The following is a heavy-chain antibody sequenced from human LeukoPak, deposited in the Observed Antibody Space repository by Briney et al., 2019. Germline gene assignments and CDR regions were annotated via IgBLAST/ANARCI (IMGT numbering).Heavy chain of an antibody. V-gene: IGHV3-20*01. J-gene: IGHJ4*02. CDR2: INWNGGTT. CDR3: ARGRVYDLGDELDY. D-gene: IGHD5/OR15-5a*01. CDR1: GFTFSSYA. Sequence: GGSLRLSCAVSGFTFSSYAMSCVRQAPGKGLGWVSGINWNGGTTGYAASVKGRFTISRDNAKNSLFLQMNRLRAEATALYRCARGRVYDLGDELDYWGEGTLVSVSS.